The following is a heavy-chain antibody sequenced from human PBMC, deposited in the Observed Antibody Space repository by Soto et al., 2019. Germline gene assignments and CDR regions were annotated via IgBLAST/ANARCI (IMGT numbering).Heavy chain of an antibody. V-gene: IGHV4-34*01. CDR3: ARRPVDTAMVTGYYYYGMDV. D-gene: IGHD5-18*01. CDR1: GGSFSGYY. J-gene: IGHJ6*02. CDR2: INHSGST. Sequence: SETLSLTCAVYGGSFSGYYWSWIRQPPGKGLEWIGEINHSGSTNYNPSLKSRVTISVDTSKNQFSLKLSSVTAADTAVYYCARRPVDTAMVTGYYYYGMDVWGQGTTVTVSS.